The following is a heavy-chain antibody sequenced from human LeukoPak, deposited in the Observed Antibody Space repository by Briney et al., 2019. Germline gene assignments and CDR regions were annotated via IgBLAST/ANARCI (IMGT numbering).Heavy chain of an antibody. Sequence: GESLKISCKGSGYSFTSYWIGWVRQMPGKGLEWMGIIYPGDSDTRYSPSFQGQVTISADKSISTAYLQWSSLKASDTAMYYCARGSTVTTYLRGSLVDYWGQGTLVTVSS. CDR3: ARGSTVTTYLRGSLVDY. CDR1: GYSFTSYW. J-gene: IGHJ4*02. V-gene: IGHV5-51*01. D-gene: IGHD4-17*01. CDR2: IYPGDSDT.